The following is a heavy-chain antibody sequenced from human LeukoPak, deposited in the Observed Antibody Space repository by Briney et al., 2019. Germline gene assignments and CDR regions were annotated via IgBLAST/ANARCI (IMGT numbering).Heavy chain of an antibody. CDR2: INPSGGST. Sequence: ASVKVSCKASGYTFTSYYMHWVRQAPGQGLEWMGIINPSGGSTSYAQKFQGRVTMTRDTSTSTVYMELSSLRSEDTAVYYCARASGGGSYLARFYYYGMDVWGQGTTVTVSS. CDR1: GYTFTSYY. D-gene: IGHD1-26*01. J-gene: IGHJ6*02. CDR3: ARASGGGSYLARFYYYGMDV. V-gene: IGHV1-46*01.